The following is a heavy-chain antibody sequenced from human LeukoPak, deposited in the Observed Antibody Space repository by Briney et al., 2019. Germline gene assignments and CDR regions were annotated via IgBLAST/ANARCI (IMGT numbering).Heavy chain of an antibody. Sequence: GGSLRLSCAASGFTFSSYAMSWVRQAPGKGLEGVSAISGSGGSTYYADSVKGRFTISRDNSKNTLYLQMNSLRAEDTAVYYCAIRGLYGSGSYDYWGQGTLVTVSS. CDR2: ISGSGGST. J-gene: IGHJ4*02. CDR3: AIRGLYGSGSYDY. V-gene: IGHV3-23*01. CDR1: GFTFSSYA. D-gene: IGHD3-10*01.